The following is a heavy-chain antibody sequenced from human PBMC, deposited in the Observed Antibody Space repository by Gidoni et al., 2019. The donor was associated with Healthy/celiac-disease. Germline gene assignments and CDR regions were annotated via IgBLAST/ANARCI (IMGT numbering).Heavy chain of an antibody. J-gene: IGHJ6*02. V-gene: IGHV3-30*01. D-gene: IGHD6-6*01. CDR1: GFTFRSYA. Sequence: QVQLVESGGGVVQPGRSLRLSCAASGFTFRSYALHWVRQAPGKGLEWVAVISYDGSNKYYADSVKGRFTISRDNSKNTLYLQMNSLRAEDTAVYYCARDWDLTSSLKYYYYYYGMDVWGQGTTVTVSS. CDR3: ARDWDLTSSLKYYYYYYGMDV. CDR2: ISYDGSNK.